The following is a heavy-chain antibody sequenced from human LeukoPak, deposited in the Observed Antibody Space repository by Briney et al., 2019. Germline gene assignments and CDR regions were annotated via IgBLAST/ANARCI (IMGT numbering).Heavy chain of an antibody. V-gene: IGHV1-2*02. CDR3: AKDLTEGATDDY. CDR1: GYTFTGYY. CDR2: INPNSGGT. J-gene: IGHJ4*02. Sequence: ASVKVSCKASGYTFTGYYMHWVRQVPGQGLEWMGWINPNSGGTNYAQKFQGRVTMTRDTSISTAYMELSRLRSDDTAVYYCAKDLTEGATDDYWGQGTLVTVSS. D-gene: IGHD1-26*01.